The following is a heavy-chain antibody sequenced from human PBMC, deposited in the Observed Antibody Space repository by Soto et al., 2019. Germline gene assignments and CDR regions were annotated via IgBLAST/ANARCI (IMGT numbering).Heavy chain of an antibody. CDR2: IYYSGST. CDR3: ARHGVTMVRGVITAFDI. Sequence: QLQLQESGPGLVKPSETLSLTCTVSGGSISSSSYYWGWIRQPPGKGLEWIGSIYYSGSTYYNPSLKSRVTISVDTSKNQFSLKLSSVTAADTAVYYCARHGVTMVRGVITAFDIWGQGTMVTVSS. CDR1: GGSISSSSYY. V-gene: IGHV4-39*01. D-gene: IGHD3-10*01. J-gene: IGHJ3*02.